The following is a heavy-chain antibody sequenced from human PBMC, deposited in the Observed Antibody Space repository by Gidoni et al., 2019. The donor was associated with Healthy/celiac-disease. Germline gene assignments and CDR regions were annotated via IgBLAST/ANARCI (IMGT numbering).Heavy chain of an antibody. CDR1: GGSISSYY. V-gene: IGHV4-59*01. D-gene: IGHD5-12*01. CDR2: ISYSGST. Sequence: QVQLQESGPGLVTPSETLSLTCTVSGGSISSYYWSWIRQPPGQGLEWIGYISYSGSTNYNPSLKSRVTISVDTSKNQFSLKLSSVTAADTAVYYCARVGVEMATIREGTFDYWGQGTLVTVSS. CDR3: ARVGVEMATIREGTFDY. J-gene: IGHJ4*02.